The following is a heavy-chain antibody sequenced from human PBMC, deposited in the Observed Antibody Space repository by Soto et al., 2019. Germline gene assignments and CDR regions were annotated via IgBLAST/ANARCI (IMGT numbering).Heavy chain of an antibody. CDR2: ISYDGSNI. J-gene: IGHJ4*02. CDR3: AKKQWDIVFVVAARKEGHFDY. Sequence: QVQLVESGGGVVQPGRSLRLSCAASGFTFSSYGMHWVRQAPGKGLVWVAVISYDGSNIYYADSVKGRFTISRDNWKKRLYQQMNSLRGEYTAVYNCAKKQWDIVFVVAARKEGHFDYWGQGTLVTVSS. V-gene: IGHV3-30*18. CDR1: GFTFSSYG. D-gene: IGHD2-15*01.